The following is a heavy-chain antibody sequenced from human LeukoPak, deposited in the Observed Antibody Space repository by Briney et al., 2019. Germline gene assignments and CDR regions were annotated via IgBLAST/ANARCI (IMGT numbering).Heavy chain of an antibody. J-gene: IGHJ6*02. CDR2: MNPNSGNT. D-gene: IGHD5-18*01. Sequence: GASVKVSCKASGYTFTSYDINWVRQATGQGLEWMGWMNPNSGNTGYAQKFQGRVTMTRNTSISTAYMELSSLRSEDTAVYYCARAGLQGVWYHYGMDVWGQGTTVTVSS. CDR1: GYTFTSYD. V-gene: IGHV1-8*01. CDR3: ARAGLQGVWYHYGMDV.